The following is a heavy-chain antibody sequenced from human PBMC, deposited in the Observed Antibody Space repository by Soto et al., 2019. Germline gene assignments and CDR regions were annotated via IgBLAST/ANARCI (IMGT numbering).Heavy chain of an antibody. D-gene: IGHD3-3*01. J-gene: IGHJ3*02. Sequence: SETLSLTCPVSGGSISSSNWCSWLRQPPGKGLEWIGEIYHSGSTNYNPSLKSRVTISVHKSKNQFSLKLSSVTAADTAVYYCARVGDFWSGSPNAFDIWGQGTMLT. V-gene: IGHV4-4*02. CDR3: ARVGDFWSGSPNAFDI. CDR2: IYHSGST. CDR1: GGSISSSNW.